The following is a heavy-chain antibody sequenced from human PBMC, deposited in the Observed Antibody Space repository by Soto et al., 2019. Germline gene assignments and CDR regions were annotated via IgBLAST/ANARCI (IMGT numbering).Heavy chain of an antibody. CDR1: GFTVSSNY. V-gene: IGHV3-53*04. CDR2: IYSGGST. J-gene: IGHJ4*02. Sequence: EVQLVESGGGLVQPGGSLRLSCAASGFTVSSNYMSWVRQAPGKGLEWVSVIYSGGSTYYADSVKGRFTISRHNSKNTLYLQMNSLRAEDTAVYYCARETGELESYFDYCGQGTLLTVSP. D-gene: IGHD1-1*01. CDR3: ARETGELESYFDY.